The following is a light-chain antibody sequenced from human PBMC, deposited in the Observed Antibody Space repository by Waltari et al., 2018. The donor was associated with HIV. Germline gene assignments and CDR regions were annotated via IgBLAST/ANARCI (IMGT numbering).Light chain of an antibody. Sequence: EIVLTQSPGTLSLSPGERATLSCRASQSVSSSYLAWYQQKPGQAPRLLIYSASSRATGIPDRFSGSGSGTDFTLTIIRLEPEDFAVYYCQQYGSSPRTFGQGTKLEIK. V-gene: IGKV3-20*01. CDR2: SAS. CDR1: QSVSSSY. CDR3: QQYGSSPRT. J-gene: IGKJ2*01.